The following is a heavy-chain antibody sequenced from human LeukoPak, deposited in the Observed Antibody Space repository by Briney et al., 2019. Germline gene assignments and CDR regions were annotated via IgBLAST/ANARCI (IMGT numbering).Heavy chain of an antibody. Sequence: ASVKVSCKASGGTFSSYAISWVRQAPGQGLEWMGRIIPIFGTANYAQKFQGRVTITTDESTSTAYMELSSPRSEDTAVYYCARDYGDYYYYYMDVWGKGTTVTVSS. CDR3: ARDYGDYYYYYMDV. CDR1: GGTFSSYA. CDR2: IIPIFGTA. D-gene: IGHD4-17*01. V-gene: IGHV1-69*05. J-gene: IGHJ6*03.